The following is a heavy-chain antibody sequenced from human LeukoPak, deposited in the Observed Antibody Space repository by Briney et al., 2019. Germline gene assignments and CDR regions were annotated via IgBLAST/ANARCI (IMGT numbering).Heavy chain of an antibody. Sequence: GGSLRLSCAASGFTFSSYGMHWVRQAPGKGLEWVAVIWYDGSNKYYADSVKGRFTISRDNSENTLYLQMNSLRAEDTAVYYCARLYSGFNDAFDIWGQGTMVTVSS. CDR1: GFTFSSYG. CDR2: IWYDGSNK. D-gene: IGHD5-12*01. J-gene: IGHJ3*02. CDR3: ARLYSGFNDAFDI. V-gene: IGHV3-33*01.